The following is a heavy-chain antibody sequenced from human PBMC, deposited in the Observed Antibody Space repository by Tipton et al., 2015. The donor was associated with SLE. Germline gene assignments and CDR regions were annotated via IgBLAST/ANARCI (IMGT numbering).Heavy chain of an antibody. Sequence: TLSLTCTVSSGSVSSGAYYRSWIRQHPGKGLEWIGYVFSSGTTYYNPSLQGRLSMSLDTSKNQLSLQLSSVTSADTAVYYCARYFYDSSGVCLFDLWGQGTLVTVSS. CDR1: SGSVSSGAYY. CDR3: ARYFYDSSGVCLFDL. V-gene: IGHV4-31*03. J-gene: IGHJ4*02. D-gene: IGHD3-22*01. CDR2: VFSSGTT.